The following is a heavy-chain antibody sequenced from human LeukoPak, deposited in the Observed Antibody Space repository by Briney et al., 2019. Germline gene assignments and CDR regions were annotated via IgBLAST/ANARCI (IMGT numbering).Heavy chain of an antibody. J-gene: IGHJ5*02. D-gene: IGHD3-3*01. Sequence: SETLSLTCAVSGGSISSGGYYWSWIRQHPGKGLEWIGYIYYSGSTYYNPSLKSRVTISVDTSKNQFSLKLSSVTAADTAVYYCARALRGRSGYRFDPWGQGTLVTVSS. V-gene: IGHV4-31*11. CDR2: IYYSGST. CDR3: ARALRGRSGYRFDP. CDR1: GGSISSGGYY.